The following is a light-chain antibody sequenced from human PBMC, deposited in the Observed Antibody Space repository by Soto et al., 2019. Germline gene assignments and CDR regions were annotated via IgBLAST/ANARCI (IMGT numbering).Light chain of an antibody. CDR2: DAS. CDR1: QSISSW. J-gene: IGKJ1*01. CDR3: QQYNNWPPVT. V-gene: IGKV1-5*01. Sequence: DIQMTHSPSTLSASVGDRVTITCRASQSISSWLAWYQQKPGKAPKLLIYDASSLESGVPSRFSGSGSGTEFTLTISSLQSEDFAVYYCQQYNNWPPVTFGQGTKVDIK.